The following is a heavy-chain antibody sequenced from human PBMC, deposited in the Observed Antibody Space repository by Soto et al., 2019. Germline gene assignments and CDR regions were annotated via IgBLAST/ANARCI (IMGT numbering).Heavy chain of an antibody. D-gene: IGHD2-8*01. V-gene: IGHV6-1*01. J-gene: IGHJ5*02. CDR2: TYYRSKWYN. CDR3: ARLIGNSWLDA. CDR1: GDSVSTNSAT. Sequence: QTLSLTCAISGDSVSTNSATWDCIRQSPSRGLEWLGRTYYRSKWYNDYAVSVEGRITINPATSNNQVSLQLTSVTPDDTAVYYCARLIGNSWLDAWGQGTLVTVSS.